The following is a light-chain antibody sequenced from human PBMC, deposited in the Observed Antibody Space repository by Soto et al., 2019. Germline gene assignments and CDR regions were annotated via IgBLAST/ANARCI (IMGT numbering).Light chain of an antibody. CDR1: QTLFYTSSNKNY. CDR2: WAS. V-gene: IGKV4-1*01. Sequence: DIVMTQSPDSLALSPGERATIHCKSSQTLFYTSSNKNYLAWYQQRPGQPPKLLIYWASDRESGVPNRFSGSGSGTDFTLTISGLQAEDVALYYCQQYLSTPCTFGPGTKVDIK. J-gene: IGKJ3*01. CDR3: QQYLSTPCT.